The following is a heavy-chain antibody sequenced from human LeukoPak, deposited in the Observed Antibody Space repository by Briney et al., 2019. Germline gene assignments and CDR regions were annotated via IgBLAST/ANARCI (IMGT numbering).Heavy chain of an antibody. CDR1: GGSISNNSYY. J-gene: IGHJ4*02. CDR3: ARGRLAGNY. Sequence: PSETLSLTCTVSGGSISNNSYYWGWIRQPPGKGLEWIGSINYSGSTYYNPSLKSRVTISVDTSKNQFSLKLSSVTAADTAVYYCARGRLAGNYWGQGTLVTVSS. D-gene: IGHD1-14*01. V-gene: IGHV4-39*01. CDR2: INYSGST.